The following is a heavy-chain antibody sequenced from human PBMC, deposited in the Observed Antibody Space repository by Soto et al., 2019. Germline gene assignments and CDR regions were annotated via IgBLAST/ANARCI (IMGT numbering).Heavy chain of an antibody. J-gene: IGHJ4*02. Sequence: EVQLVESGGGLVQPGGSLRLSCAASGFTFSSYWMHWVRQAPGKGLVWVSRISGDGSSTTYADSVKGRFIISRDNAKNTLYLQMNSLRVEDTAVYYCTSPRYDGSGTPFDHWGQGTLVTVAS. CDR2: ISGDGSST. V-gene: IGHV3-74*01. D-gene: IGHD3-22*01. CDR3: TSPRYDGSGTPFDH. CDR1: GFTFSSYW.